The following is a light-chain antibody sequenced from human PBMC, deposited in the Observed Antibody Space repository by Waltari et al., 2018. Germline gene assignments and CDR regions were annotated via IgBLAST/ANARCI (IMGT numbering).Light chain of an antibody. CDR1: QTLLYSSNNKNY. J-gene: IGKJ4*01. CDR2: WAS. Sequence: DIVMTQSPDSLAVSPGERVTVNCKSNQTLLYSSNNKNYLAWYQQKPGQAPKLLMYWASTRESGVPDRFSGSGSGTDFTLTISGLQAEDVAVYYCQQCYNVPLTFGGGTKVEIK. V-gene: IGKV4-1*01. CDR3: QQCYNVPLT.